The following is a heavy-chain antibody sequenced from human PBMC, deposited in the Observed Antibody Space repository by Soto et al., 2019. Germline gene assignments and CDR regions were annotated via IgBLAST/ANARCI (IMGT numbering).Heavy chain of an antibody. CDR1: GGSISSSGYY. J-gene: IGHJ4*02. CDR2: IYYSGST. Sequence: QLQLQDSGPGLVKPSETLSLTCTVSGGSISSSGYYWGWIRQPPGKGLEWIGTIYYSGSTYYNPSLKSRVTISVDTSKNQFSLKLSSVTAADTAVYYCARQFSVYGDYGRYFDFWGQGTLVTVSS. CDR3: ARQFSVYGDYGRYFDF. V-gene: IGHV4-39*01. D-gene: IGHD4-17*01.